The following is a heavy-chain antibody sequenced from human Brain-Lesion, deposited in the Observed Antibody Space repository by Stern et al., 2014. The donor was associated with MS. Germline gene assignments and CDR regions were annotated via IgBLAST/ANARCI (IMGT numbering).Heavy chain of an antibody. V-gene: IGHV1-24*01. D-gene: IGHD1-26*01. CDR2: FDPEDGET. CDR3: ATLSPGAGGNYYRHFDY. J-gene: IGHJ4*02. Sequence: QVQLVQSGAEVKKPGASVKVSCKVSGYTPTELSMHWVRQAPIKGLEWLGGFDPEDGETIYAQKFQGRVTMTEDTSTDTAYMELSSLRSEDTAVYYCATLSPGAGGNYYRHFDYWGQGTLVTVSS. CDR1: GYTPTELS.